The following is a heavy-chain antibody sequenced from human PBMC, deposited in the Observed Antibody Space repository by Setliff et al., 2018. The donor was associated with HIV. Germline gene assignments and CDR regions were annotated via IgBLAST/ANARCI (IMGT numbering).Heavy chain of an antibody. CDR1: GYTFTGYY. CDR3: ARGGDYLGIPSYYYYYMDV. Sequence: ASVKVSCKASGYTFTGYYMHWVRQATGQGLEWMGWMNPNSGNTGYAQKFQGRVTMTRDTSISTAYMELSSLRSEDTAVYYCARGGDYLGIPSYYYYYMDVWGKGTTVTVSS. J-gene: IGHJ6*03. V-gene: IGHV1-8*02. CDR2: MNPNSGNT. D-gene: IGHD4-17*01.